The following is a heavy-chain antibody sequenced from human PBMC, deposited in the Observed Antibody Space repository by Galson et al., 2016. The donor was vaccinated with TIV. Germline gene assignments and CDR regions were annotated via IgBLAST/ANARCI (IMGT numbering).Heavy chain of an antibody. V-gene: IGHV4-59*01. CDR3: ATAGYSNLNYYGMDV. CDR1: GGSISSYY. J-gene: IGHJ6*02. D-gene: IGHD4-11*01. CDR2: IYYSGTT. Sequence: ETLSLTCSVSGGSISSYYWSWIRQPPGKGLEWIGYIYYSGTTKYNPSLKSRVSISADTSKTQLSLRLSSVTAADTAVYYGATAGYSNLNYYGMDVWGQGTTVTVSS.